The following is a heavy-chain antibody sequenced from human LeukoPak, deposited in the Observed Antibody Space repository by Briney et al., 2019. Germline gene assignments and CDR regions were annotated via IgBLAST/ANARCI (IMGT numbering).Heavy chain of an antibody. J-gene: IGHJ5*01. CDR2: INPNSGGT. D-gene: IGHD5-18*01. CDR3: ARDTAMVTYWFDS. CDR1: GYTFTGYY. Sequence: ASVKVSCKASGYTFTGYYMHWVRQAPGQGLEWMGWINPNSGGTNYAQKFQGRVTMTGDTSISTAYMELSRLRSDDTAVYYCARDTAMVTYWFDSWGQGTLVTVSS. V-gene: IGHV1-2*02.